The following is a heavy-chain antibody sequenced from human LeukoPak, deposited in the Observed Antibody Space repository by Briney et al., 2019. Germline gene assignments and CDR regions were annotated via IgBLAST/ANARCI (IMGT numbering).Heavy chain of an antibody. D-gene: IGHD5-18*01. J-gene: IGHJ6*02. V-gene: IGHV3-49*04. CDR2: IRSKTYGGTT. CDR1: GFTFGDHA. Sequence: GGSLRLSCTVSGFTFGDHAISWVRQAPGKGLEWVGLIRSKTYGGTTEYAASVKGRFIISRDDSTSIAYLQMNSLKTEDTAVYYCTRGPIQLWLYHGMDVWGQGTTVTVSS. CDR3: TRGPIQLWLYHGMDV.